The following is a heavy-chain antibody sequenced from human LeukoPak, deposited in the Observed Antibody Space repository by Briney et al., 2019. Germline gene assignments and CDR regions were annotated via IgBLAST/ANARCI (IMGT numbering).Heavy chain of an antibody. CDR1: GYTFTSYY. V-gene: IGHV1-46*01. Sequence: ASVKVSCKASGYTFTSYYMHWVRQAPGQGLEWMGIINPSGGSTSYAQKFQGRVTMTRDMSTSTVYMELSSLRSEDTAVYYCARDGVLRYFDWSNGAYYYYMDVWGKGTTVTVSS. J-gene: IGHJ6*03. CDR2: INPSGGST. D-gene: IGHD3-9*01. CDR3: ARDGVLRYFDWSNGAYYYYMDV.